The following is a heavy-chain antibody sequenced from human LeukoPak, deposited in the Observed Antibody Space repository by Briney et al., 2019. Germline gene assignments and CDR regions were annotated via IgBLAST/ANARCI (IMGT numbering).Heavy chain of an antibody. J-gene: IGHJ4*02. V-gene: IGHV4-39*07. CDR3: ARAESIAARRYYFDY. Sequence: SETLSLTCTVSGGSISSSSYYWGWIRQPPGKGLEWIGSIYYSGSTNYNPSLKSRVTISVDTSKNQFSLKLSSVTAADTAVYYCARAESIAARRYYFDYWGQGTLVTVSS. D-gene: IGHD6-6*01. CDR1: GGSISSSSYY. CDR2: IYYSGST.